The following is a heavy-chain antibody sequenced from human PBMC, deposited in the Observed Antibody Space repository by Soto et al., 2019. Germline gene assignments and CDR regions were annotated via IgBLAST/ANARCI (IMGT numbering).Heavy chain of an antibody. CDR3: AKAEDIVATIPFDY. J-gene: IGHJ4*02. Sequence: GGSLRLSCAASGFTFNSYAMHWVRQAPGKGLEWVGFIWYDGSNTFYAESVKGRFTISRDNSKNTVYMQMNSLRAEDTAVYYCAKAEDIVATIPFDYWGQGTLVTVSS. V-gene: IGHV3-30*02. D-gene: IGHD5-12*01. CDR1: GFTFNSYA. CDR2: IWYDGSNT.